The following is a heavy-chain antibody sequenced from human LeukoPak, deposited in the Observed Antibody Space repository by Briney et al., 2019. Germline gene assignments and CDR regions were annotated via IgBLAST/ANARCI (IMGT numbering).Heavy chain of an antibody. CDR2: IYYSGST. V-gene: IGHV4-59*01. J-gene: IGHJ3*02. Sequence: SETLSLTCTVSGGSISSYYWSWIRQPPGKGLEWIGYIYYSGSTNYNPSLKSRVTISVDTSKNQFSLKLSSVTAADTAVYYCARDLGYSGYDSAFDIWGQGTMVTVSS. CDR1: GGSISSYY. D-gene: IGHD5-12*01. CDR3: ARDLGYSGYDSAFDI.